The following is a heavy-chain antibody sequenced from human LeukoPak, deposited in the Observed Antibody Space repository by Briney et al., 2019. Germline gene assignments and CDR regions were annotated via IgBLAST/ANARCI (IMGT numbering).Heavy chain of an antibody. V-gene: IGHV4-38-2*02. Sequence: SETLSLTCIVSGYSISSGCYWGWIRQPPGKGLEWIGSIYHSGSTHYNPSLKSRVTISVDTSKNQFSLKLSSVTAADTAVCYCVRMLYANTVDHHFEYWGQGTLVTVSS. J-gene: IGHJ4*02. CDR2: IYHSGST. D-gene: IGHD2-8*01. CDR1: GYSISSGCY. CDR3: VRMLYANTVDHHFEY.